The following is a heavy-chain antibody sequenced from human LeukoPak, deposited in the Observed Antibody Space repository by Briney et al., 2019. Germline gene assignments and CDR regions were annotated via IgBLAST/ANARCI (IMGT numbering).Heavy chain of an antibody. Sequence: SGPTLVKPTQTLTLTCTFSGFSLSTSGVGVGWIRQPPGKALEWLALIYWNDDKRYSPSLKSRLTITKDTSNNQVVLTMTSMDPVDTATYYCAHSSALSLRDFDWSTTGGWFDPWGQGTLATVSS. J-gene: IGHJ5*02. CDR1: GFSLSTSGVG. CDR3: AHSSALSLRDFDWSTTGGWFDP. D-gene: IGHD3-9*01. V-gene: IGHV2-5*01. CDR2: IYWNDDK.